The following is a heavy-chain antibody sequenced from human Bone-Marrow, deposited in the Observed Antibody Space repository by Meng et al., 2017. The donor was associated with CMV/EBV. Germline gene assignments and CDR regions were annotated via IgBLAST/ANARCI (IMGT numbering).Heavy chain of an antibody. V-gene: IGHV1-69*05. Sequence: SVKVSCKASGGTFSSYAISWVRQAPGQGLEWMGGIIPIFGTANYAQKFQGRVTITTDESTSTAYMELSSLRSEDTAVNYCARDAFTGGSSSWDYYYGMDVWGQGTTVTVSS. CDR2: IIPIFGTA. D-gene: IGHD6-6*01. J-gene: IGHJ6*02. CDR1: GGTFSSYA. CDR3: ARDAFTGGSSSWDYYYGMDV.